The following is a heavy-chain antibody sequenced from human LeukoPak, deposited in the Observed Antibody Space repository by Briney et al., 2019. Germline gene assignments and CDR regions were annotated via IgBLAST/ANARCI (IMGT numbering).Heavy chain of an antibody. CDR2: ISGSGVTT. J-gene: IGHJ3*02. V-gene: IGHV3-23*01. CDR3: VKDRTYSGTYQGAFDI. D-gene: IGHD1-26*01. Sequence: GGSLRLSGRASGFTFSSFAMSWVRQTPEKGLEWVSVISGSGVTTDYADSVKGRFTTSRDNSEDTLYLQMDSLRAEDTAIYYCVKDRTYSGTYQGAFDIWGQGTMVTVSS. CDR1: GFTFSSFA.